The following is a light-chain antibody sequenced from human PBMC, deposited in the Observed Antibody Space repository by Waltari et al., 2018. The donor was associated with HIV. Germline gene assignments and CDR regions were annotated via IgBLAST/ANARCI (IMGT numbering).Light chain of an antibody. J-gene: IGLJ3*02. Sequence: QVVLTQSPSASAFLGASVKLTCTLSSGHSTYAIAWHQQQPEQGPRYLMKVSNDGSPNKGDGIPDRFSGSSSGAGRYLTISSLQSDDEADYYCQTWDSGIRVFGGGTRLTVL. CDR1: SGHSTYA. CDR2: VSNDGSP. CDR3: QTWDSGIRV. V-gene: IGLV4-69*01.